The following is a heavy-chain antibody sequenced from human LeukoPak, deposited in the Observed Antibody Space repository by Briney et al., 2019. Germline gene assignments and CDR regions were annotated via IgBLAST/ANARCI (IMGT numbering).Heavy chain of an antibody. Sequence: GGSLRLSCAASGFTFGSYSMHWVRQAPGIGLEYVSAITGDGHNTFYADSVMGRFTISRDNSKNTLYLQMGSLRPEDMAVYYFARVNRGYDYWGQGVLVTVSS. CDR3: ARVNRGYDY. D-gene: IGHD5-12*01. CDR1: GFTFGSYS. J-gene: IGHJ4*02. V-gene: IGHV3-64*02. CDR2: ITGDGHNT.